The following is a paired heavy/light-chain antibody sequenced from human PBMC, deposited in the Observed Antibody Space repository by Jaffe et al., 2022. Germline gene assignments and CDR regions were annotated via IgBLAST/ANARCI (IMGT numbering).Heavy chain of an antibody. CDR2: IETDGSRA. V-gene: IGHV3-7*01. CDR3: ARDPYTKAFDV. D-gene: IGHD3-16*01. CDR1: GFTFSSNW. Sequence: EVRLVEAGGGLVQPGGSLRLSCVASGFTFSSNWMFWVRQAPGKGPEWVASIETDGSRADYLDSVKGRFTISRDNAKKLLYLQMDSLRVDDTAVYYCARDPYTKAFDVWGQGTMVTVSS. J-gene: IGHJ3*01.
Light chain of an antibody. Sequence: EIVLTQSPGTLSLSPGERATLSCRASQSVNNNFLGWYQQKPGQAPRLLIYGASIRATGIPDRFSGSGSGTDFTLTISRLEPEDFAMYYCQQFGSSPPYSFGGGTKVEIK. J-gene: IGKJ4*01. V-gene: IGKV3-20*01. CDR1: QSVNNNF. CDR2: GAS. CDR3: QQFGSSPPYS.